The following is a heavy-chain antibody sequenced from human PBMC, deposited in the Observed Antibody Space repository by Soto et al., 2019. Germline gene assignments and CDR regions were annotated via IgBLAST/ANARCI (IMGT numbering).Heavy chain of an antibody. CDR2: IYYSGST. D-gene: IGHD2-21*02. CDR1: GGSISSYY. J-gene: IGHJ5*02. CDR3: ARTNIVVVTAIPGWFDP. Sequence: SETLSLTCTVSGGSISSYYWSWIRQPPGKGLEWIGYIYYSGSTNYNPSLKSRVTISVDTSKNQFSLKLSSVTAADTAVYYCARTNIVVVTAIPGWFDPWGQGTLVTVSS. V-gene: IGHV4-59*01.